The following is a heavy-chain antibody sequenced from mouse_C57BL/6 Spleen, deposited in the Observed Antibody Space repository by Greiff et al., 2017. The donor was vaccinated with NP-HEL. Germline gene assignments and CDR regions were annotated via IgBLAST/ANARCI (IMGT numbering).Heavy chain of an antibody. V-gene: IGHV1-82*01. D-gene: IGHD1-1*01. J-gene: IGHJ4*01. CDR2: IYPGDGDT. Sequence: QVQLKESGPELVKPGASVKISCKASGYAFSSSWMNWVKQRPGKGLEWIGRIYPGDGDTNYNGKFKGKATLTADQSSSTASMQLSSLTSEDSAVYVCARRGPYYEVYAMDYWGQGTSVTVSS. CDR1: GYAFSSSW. CDR3: ARRGPYYEVYAMDY.